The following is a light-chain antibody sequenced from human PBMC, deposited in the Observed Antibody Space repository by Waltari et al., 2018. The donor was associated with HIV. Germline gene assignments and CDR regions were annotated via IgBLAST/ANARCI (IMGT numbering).Light chain of an antibody. Sequence: DIQMTQSPSSLSASVGARVTITCQASHDITTNYFNWYQHKPGKAPKLLIYETSNLETGVPSRFSGSVSATHFTFTISSLQPEDIATYYCQQYDNLPLTFGGGTKVEIK. CDR2: ETS. CDR3: QQYDNLPLT. J-gene: IGKJ4*01. V-gene: IGKV1-33*01. CDR1: HDITTNY.